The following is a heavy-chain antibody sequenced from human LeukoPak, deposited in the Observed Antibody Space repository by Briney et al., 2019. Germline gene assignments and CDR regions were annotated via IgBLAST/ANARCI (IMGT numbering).Heavy chain of an antibody. D-gene: IGHD3-22*01. J-gene: IGHJ6*03. CDR1: GYTFTSYA. V-gene: IGHV1-3*03. CDR2: INAGNGNT. Sequence: ASVKVSCKASGYTFTSYAMHWVRQAPGQRLEWMGWINAGNGNTKYSQEFQGRVTITRDTSASTAYMELSSLRSEDMAVYYCASGDSSGYHYYYYMDVWGKGTTVTVSS. CDR3: ASGDSSGYHYYYYMDV.